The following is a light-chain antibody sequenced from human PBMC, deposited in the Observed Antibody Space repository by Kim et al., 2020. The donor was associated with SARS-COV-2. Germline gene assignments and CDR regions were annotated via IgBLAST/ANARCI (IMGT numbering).Light chain of an antibody. CDR2: GAS. J-gene: IGKJ5*01. Sequence: EIVLTQSPATLSVSPGERATLSCRASQSVSTNLSWYQQKPGRPPRLLLYGASTSTTGVPRRFSGGGSGTDFPLTISSLPAEDFAAYYCQHYIIWPSFGQGTQLEIK. CDR3: QHYIIWPS. V-gene: IGKV3-15*01. CDR1: QSVSTN.